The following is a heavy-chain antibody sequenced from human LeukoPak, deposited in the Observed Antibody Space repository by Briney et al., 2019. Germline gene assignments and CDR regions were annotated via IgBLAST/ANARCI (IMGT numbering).Heavy chain of an antibody. Sequence: ASVKVSCKAYGYTFTGYYMHWVRQAPGQGLEWMGRINPNSGGTNYAQKFQGRVTMTRDTSISTAYMELSRLRSDDTAVYYCARDNWNYSSDYYGMDVWGQGTTVTVSS. CDR3: ARDNWNYSSDYYGMDV. D-gene: IGHD1-7*01. J-gene: IGHJ6*02. V-gene: IGHV1-2*06. CDR2: INPNSGGT. CDR1: GYTFTGYY.